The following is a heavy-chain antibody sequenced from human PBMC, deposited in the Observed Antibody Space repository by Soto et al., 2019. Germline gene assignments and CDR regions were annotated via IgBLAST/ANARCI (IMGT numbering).Heavy chain of an antibody. Sequence: SVKVSCKASGGTFSSYAISWVRQAPGQGLEWMGGIIPIFGTANYAQKFQGRVTITADESTSTAYMELSSLRSEDTAVYYCASLAVPAATPYYYYGMDVWGQGTTVTAP. D-gene: IGHD2-2*01. V-gene: IGHV1-69*13. CDR2: IIPIFGTA. J-gene: IGHJ6*02. CDR1: GGTFSSYA. CDR3: ASLAVPAATPYYYYGMDV.